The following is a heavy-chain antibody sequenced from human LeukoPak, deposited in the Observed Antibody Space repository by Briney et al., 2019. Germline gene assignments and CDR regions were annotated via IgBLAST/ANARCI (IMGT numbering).Heavy chain of an antibody. CDR1: GGSISSYF. V-gene: IGHV4-59*01. CDR3: AREALYDFWSGYYPLGAFDI. D-gene: IGHD3-3*01. J-gene: IGHJ3*02. Sequence: PSETLSLTCTVSGGSISSYFWSWIRQPAGKGLEWIGYIYYSGSTNYNPSLKSRVTISVDTSKNQFSLKLSSVTAADTAVYYCAREALYDFWSGYYPLGAFDIWGQGTMVTVSS. CDR2: IYYSGST.